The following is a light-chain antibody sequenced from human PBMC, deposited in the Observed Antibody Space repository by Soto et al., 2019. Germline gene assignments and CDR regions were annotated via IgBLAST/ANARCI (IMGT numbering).Light chain of an antibody. V-gene: IGLV1-40*01. CDR1: TIGAGYD. CDR2: GNR. J-gene: IGLJ2*01. CDR3: QSYDSSTVV. Sequence: QSVLTQPPSVSGAPGQRVTISCTGSTIGAGYDVHWYQQVPGTAPKLLIYGNRNRPSGVPDRFSASKSGTSASLALTGLQAEDEADYYCQSYDSSTVVFGGGTKLTVL.